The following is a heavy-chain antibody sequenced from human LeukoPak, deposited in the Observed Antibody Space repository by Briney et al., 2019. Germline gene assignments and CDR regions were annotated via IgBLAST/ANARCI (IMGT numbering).Heavy chain of an antibody. CDR2: ISVYSGNT. CDR1: GYTFTTYS. D-gene: IGHD2-2*01. CDR3: ARVPCLTTSCSPINWFDP. Sequence: VASVKVSCKTSGYTFTTYSISWVRQAPGQGLEWMGWISVYSGNTDYAQKFQGRVTMTRDTSISTAYMELSSLKSDDTAVYYCARVPCLTTSCSPINWFDPWGQGALVTVSS. J-gene: IGHJ5*02. V-gene: IGHV1-18*01.